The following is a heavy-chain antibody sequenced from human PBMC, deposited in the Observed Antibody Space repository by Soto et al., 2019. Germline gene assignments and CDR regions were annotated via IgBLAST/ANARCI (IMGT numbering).Heavy chain of an antibody. D-gene: IGHD2-15*01. CDR2: IYYSGST. CDR3: ARGYCSGGSCYSDDAFDI. Sequence: SETLSLTRXVAGGSSISHGWSWIRQPPGKGLEWIGYIYYSGSTNYNPSLKSRVTISVDTSKNQFSLKLSSVTAADTAVYYCARGYCSGGSCYSDDAFDIWGQGTMVTVSS. CDR1: GGSSISHG. J-gene: IGHJ3*02. V-gene: IGHV4-59*08.